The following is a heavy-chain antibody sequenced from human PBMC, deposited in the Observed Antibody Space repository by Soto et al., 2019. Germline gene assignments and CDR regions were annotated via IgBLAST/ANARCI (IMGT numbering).Heavy chain of an antibody. CDR1: GYTFTNYA. CDR2: VNTYNGNP. V-gene: IGHV1-18*01. D-gene: IGHD6-13*01. J-gene: IGHJ4*02. CDR3: ARDSHYSTDWQRFDS. Sequence: QVQLVQSGVEVKKPGASVKVSRKASGYTFTNYAISWVRQAPGRGLEWMGWVNTYNGNPNYAQIFQGRVTMTTDTSTGTAYMELRSLKSDDTAVYYCARDSHYSTDWQRFDSWGQGTLVTVSS.